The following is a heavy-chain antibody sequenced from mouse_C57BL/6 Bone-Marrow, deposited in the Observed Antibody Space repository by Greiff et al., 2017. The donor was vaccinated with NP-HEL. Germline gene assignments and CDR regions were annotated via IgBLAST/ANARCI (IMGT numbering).Heavy chain of an antibody. D-gene: IGHD3-2*02. CDR1: GFSLTSYG. Sequence: VQLVESGPGLVAPSQSLSITCTVSGFSLTSYGVSWVRQPPGKGLEWLGVIWGDGSTNYHSALISRLSISKDNSKSQVFLKLNNLQTDDTATYYCAGQLRLHYDYAMDYWGQGTSVTVSS. V-gene: IGHV2-3*01. CDR2: IWGDGST. CDR3: AGQLRLHYDYAMDY. J-gene: IGHJ4*01.